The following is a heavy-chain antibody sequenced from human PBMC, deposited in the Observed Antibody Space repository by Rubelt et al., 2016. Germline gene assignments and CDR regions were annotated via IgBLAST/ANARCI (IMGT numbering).Heavy chain of an antibody. D-gene: IGHD4-17*01. CDR1: GGSISSSNW. CDR3: ARDDYGDSYFDY. J-gene: IGHJ4*02. Sequence: QVHLQESGPGLVKPSGTLSLTCAVSGGSISSSNWWSWVRQPPGKGLEWIGEIYHTGSTNYNPSLKSRVTISVDTSKKQFSLKLSSVTAADTAVYYCARDDYGDSYFDYLGQGTLVTVSS. CDR2: IYHTGST. V-gene: IGHV4-4*02.